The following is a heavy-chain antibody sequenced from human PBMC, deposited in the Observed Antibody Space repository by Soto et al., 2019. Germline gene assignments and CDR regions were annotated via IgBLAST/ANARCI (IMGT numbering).Heavy chain of an antibody. V-gene: IGHV3-33*03. CDR3: ASSVN. Sequence: GGSLRLSCAASGFPFSSYGMHWVRQAPGKGLDWVGVIWYDGSKKDYAESVKGRFTISRDNSKNMLYLQMNSLRADDTAVYYCASSVNWGQGTLVTVSS. J-gene: IGHJ4*02. CDR1: GFPFSSYG. CDR2: IWYDGSKK.